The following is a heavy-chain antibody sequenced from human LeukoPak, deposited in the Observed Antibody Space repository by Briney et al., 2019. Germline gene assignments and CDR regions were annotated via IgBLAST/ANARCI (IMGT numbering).Heavy chain of an antibody. CDR1: GFTFSSYS. V-gene: IGHV3-21*01. CDR2: ISSSSSYI. J-gene: IGHJ6*02. CDR3: ARRNPDYYYGMDV. Sequence: GGSLRLSCAASGFTFSSYSMNWVRQAPGKGLEWVSSISSSSSYIYYADSVKGRFTISRDNAKNSLYLQMNSLRAEDTAVYYCARRNPDYYYGMDVWGQGTTVTVSS.